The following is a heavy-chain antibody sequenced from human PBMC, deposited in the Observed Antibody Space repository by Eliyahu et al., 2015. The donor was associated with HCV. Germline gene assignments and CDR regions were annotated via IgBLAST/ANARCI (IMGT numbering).Heavy chain of an antibody. CDR1: GFNFRSYG. CDR3: AKGPVTVAAVYYIGMDV. V-gene: IGHV3-30*18. J-gene: IGHJ6*02. CDR2: ISYDGSYK. D-gene: IGHD2-15*01. Sequence: QAQLVESGGGVVQPGRSLRLSCAASGFNFRSYGMHWVRQTPGKGLEWVAVISYDGSYKYFADSVRGRLTISRDNSKNTVHLQMNSLKTEDTAVYYCAKGPVTVAAVYYIGMDVWGQGTAVIVSS.